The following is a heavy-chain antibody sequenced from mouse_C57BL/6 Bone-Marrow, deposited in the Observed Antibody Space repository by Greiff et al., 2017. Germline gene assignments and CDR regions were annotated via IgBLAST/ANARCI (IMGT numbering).Heavy chain of an antibody. J-gene: IGHJ4*01. Sequence: QVQLQQPGTELVKPGASVKLSCKASGYTFTSYWMHWVKQRPGQGLEWIGNINPSNGGTNYNEKFKSKATLTVDKSSSTAYMQLSSLTSEDSAVYYCARERYYDYDWYYAMDYWGQGTSVTVSS. V-gene: IGHV1-53*01. CDR3: ARERYYDYDWYYAMDY. CDR1: GYTFTSYW. D-gene: IGHD2-4*01. CDR2: INPSNGGT.